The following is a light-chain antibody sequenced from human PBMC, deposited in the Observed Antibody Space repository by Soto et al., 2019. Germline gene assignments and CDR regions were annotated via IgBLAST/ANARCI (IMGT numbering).Light chain of an antibody. CDR1: SSDVGGYNY. V-gene: IGLV2-8*01. CDR3: SSYAGSNNV. Sequence: QSALTQPSSASGSPGQSVTISCTGTSSDVGGYNYVSWYQQHPGKAPKLMIYEVSKRPSGVPDRFSGSKSGNTASLTVSGLQAEDEADYYCSSYAGSNNVFGTGTKSPS. CDR2: EVS. J-gene: IGLJ1*01.